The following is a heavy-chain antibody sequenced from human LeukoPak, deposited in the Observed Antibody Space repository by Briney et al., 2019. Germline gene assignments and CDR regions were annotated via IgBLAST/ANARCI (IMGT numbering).Heavy chain of an antibody. D-gene: IGHD1-1*01. J-gene: IGHJ4*02. CDR3: ARATPGFGRNVEKYFDY. Sequence: ASVKVSCKASGYTFTSYYIHWVRQAPGQGLEWMGLINPSGGSTNYAQKFQGRVTLTRDMSTSTVYMALSSLRSEDTAVYYCARATPGFGRNVEKYFDYWGQGTLVTVSS. CDR2: INPSGGST. V-gene: IGHV1-46*01. CDR1: GYTFTSYY.